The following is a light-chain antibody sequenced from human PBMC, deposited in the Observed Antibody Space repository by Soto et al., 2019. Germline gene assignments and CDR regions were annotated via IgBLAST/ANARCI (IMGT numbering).Light chain of an antibody. CDR1: QSVSGN. CDR3: QQYNNWPPLT. Sequence: EIVMTQSPATLSVSPGERATLSCRASQSVSGNLAWYQQKPGQAPRLLIHGASTRATGIPARFSGSGSGTEFTLTIGSLQSEDFAVYYCQQYNNWPPLTFGGGTKVEIK. J-gene: IGKJ4*01. V-gene: IGKV3-15*01. CDR2: GAS.